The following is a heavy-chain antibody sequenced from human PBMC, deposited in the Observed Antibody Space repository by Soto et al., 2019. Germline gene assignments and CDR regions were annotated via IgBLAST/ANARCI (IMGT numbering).Heavy chain of an antibody. Sequence: GGSLRLSCAASGFAFSDYTMNWVRQGPGKGLEWVSSISASNTYIYYADSVQGRFTISRDNAKNTLYLQMNSLRAEDTAVYYCAGDRSSPFDYRGQGPLVTVSS. J-gene: IGHJ4*02. CDR2: ISASNTYI. CDR1: GFAFSDYT. CDR3: AGDRSSPFDY. V-gene: IGHV3-21*01. D-gene: IGHD6-6*01.